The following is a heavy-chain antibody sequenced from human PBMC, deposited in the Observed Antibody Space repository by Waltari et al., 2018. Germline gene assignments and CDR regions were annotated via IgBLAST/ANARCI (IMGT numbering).Heavy chain of an antibody. D-gene: IGHD3-16*02. CDR3: ARIMITSGGVIVPDAFDI. V-gene: IGHV1-8*01. CDR2: MSPNRGDT. J-gene: IGHJ3*02. Sequence: QVQLVQSGAEVKKPGASVKVSCKASGYKFFSYDVTGVRQAPGQGLEWMGWMSPNRGDTAYAQTFQDRVIMTRDTSISTAYMELRSLRSEDTAVYYCARIMITSGGVIVPDAFDIWGQGTMVTVSS. CDR1: GYKFFSYD.